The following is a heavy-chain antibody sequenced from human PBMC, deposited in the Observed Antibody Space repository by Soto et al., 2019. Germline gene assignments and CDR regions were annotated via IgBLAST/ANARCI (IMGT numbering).Heavy chain of an antibody. Sequence: SXTLSLTCTVSGGPISSYYWSWIRQPPVKGLEWIGYIYYSGSTNYNPSLKSRVTISVDTSKNQFSLKLSSVTAADTAVYYCARRYGGNLDYWGQGTLVTVSS. CDR1: GGPISSYY. CDR3: ARRYGGNLDY. V-gene: IGHV4-59*08. D-gene: IGHD1-26*01. J-gene: IGHJ4*02. CDR2: IYYSGST.